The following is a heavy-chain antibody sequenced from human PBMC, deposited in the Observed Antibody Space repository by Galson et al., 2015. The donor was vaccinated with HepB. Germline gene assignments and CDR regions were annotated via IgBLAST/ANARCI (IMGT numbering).Heavy chain of an antibody. CDR3: AKDLEGGSYYFDY. CDR1: GFTFSSYG. Sequence: SLRLSCAASGFTFSSYGMHWVRQAPGKGLEWVAVISYDGSNKYYADSVKGRFTISRDNSKNTLYLQMNSLRAEDTAVYYCAKDLEGGSYYFDYWGQGTLVTVSS. V-gene: IGHV3-30*18. CDR2: ISYDGSNK. J-gene: IGHJ4*02. D-gene: IGHD1-26*01.